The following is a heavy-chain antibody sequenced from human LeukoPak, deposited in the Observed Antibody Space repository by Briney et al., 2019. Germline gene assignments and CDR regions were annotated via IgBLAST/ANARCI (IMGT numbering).Heavy chain of an antibody. CDR2: TYYRSKLYN. D-gene: IGHD6-19*01. CDR3: ARDLFGSSKQWLVRGWFDP. CDR1: GDSFSSNSAA. Sequence: SQTLSLTCAISGDSFSSNSAAWNWIRQSPSRGLEWLGRTYYRSKLYNDYAVSVKSLITINPDTSKNQFSLQLNSVTPEDTAVYYCARDLFGSSKQWLVRGWFDPWGQGTLVTVSS. J-gene: IGHJ5*02. V-gene: IGHV6-1*01.